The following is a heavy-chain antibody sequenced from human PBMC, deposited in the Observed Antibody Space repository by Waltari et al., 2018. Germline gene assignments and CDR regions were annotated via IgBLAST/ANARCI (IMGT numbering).Heavy chain of an antibody. J-gene: IGHJ4*02. CDR2: IYPGDSDT. CDR3: ARVVAAIGVPDY. Sequence: EVQLVQSGAEVTKPGESLKISCQGSGYSFSNYWTPWVRQMPGKGLEWMGIIYPGDSDTRYSPSFQGQVTISADKSISTAYLQWSILRASDSAMYYCARVVAAIGVPDYWGQGTQVTVSS. D-gene: IGHD2-15*01. CDR1: GYSFSNYW. V-gene: IGHV5-51*03.